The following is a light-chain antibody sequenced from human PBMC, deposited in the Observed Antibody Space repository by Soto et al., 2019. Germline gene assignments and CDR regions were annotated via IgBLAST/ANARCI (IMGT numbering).Light chain of an antibody. CDR1: SSDVGAYNS. J-gene: IGLJ3*02. V-gene: IGLV2-11*01. Sequence: QSVLTQPRSMSGSPGQPVTISCTGTSSDVGAYNSVSWYQQYPGKAPKFVIYDVNRRPSGVPDRFSGSKSGNTASLTISGLQAEDEADYYCCSYAGSYTLVFGGGTKVTVL. CDR3: CSYAGSYTLV. CDR2: DVN.